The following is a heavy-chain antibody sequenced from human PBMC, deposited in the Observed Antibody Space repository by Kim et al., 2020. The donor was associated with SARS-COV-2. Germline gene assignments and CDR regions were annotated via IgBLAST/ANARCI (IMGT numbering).Heavy chain of an antibody. CDR2: IIPIFGTP. Sequence: SVKVSCKASGGTFGTYTITWVRQAPGQGLEWMGGIIPIFGTPDYAQNFQDRVTISADESTSTAYMELSSLRSEDTAVYYCAKKEIVGPLDYWGQGTLVTVSS. V-gene: IGHV1-69*13. J-gene: IGHJ4*02. CDR1: GGTFGTYT. D-gene: IGHD2-15*01. CDR3: AKKEIVGPLDY.